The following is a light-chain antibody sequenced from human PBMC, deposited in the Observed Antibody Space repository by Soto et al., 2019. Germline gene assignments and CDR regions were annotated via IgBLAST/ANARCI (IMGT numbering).Light chain of an antibody. J-gene: IGLJ2*01. CDR3: QSYDSSLSGVV. CDR1: SSNIGAGYD. CDR2: GNS. Sequence: QLVLTQPPSVSGAPGQRVTISCTGSSSNIGAGYDVHWYQQLPGTAPKLLIYGNSNRPSGVPDRFSGSKSGTSASLAITGLQAEDEADYYCQSYDSSLSGVVFGGGTKLTLL. V-gene: IGLV1-40*01.